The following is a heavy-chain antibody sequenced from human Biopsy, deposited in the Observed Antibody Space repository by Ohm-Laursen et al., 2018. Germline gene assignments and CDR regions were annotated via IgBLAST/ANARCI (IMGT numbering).Heavy chain of an antibody. CDR1: GFTFRDWG. D-gene: IGHD4-17*01. CDR2: ISYDGSNK. CDR3: AKSYGDYWGDYYHGLDV. Sequence: SLRLSCSASGFTFRDWGMLWVRQAPDKGLEWVALISYDGSNKYYADSVKGRFTISRDNSKNTLHLQMNSLRAEDTAIYYCAKSYGDYWGDYYHGLDVWGQGATVTVSS. V-gene: IGHV3-30*18. J-gene: IGHJ6*02.